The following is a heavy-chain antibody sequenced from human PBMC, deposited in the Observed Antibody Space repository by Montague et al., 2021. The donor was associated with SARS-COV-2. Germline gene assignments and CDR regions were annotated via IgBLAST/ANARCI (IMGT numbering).Heavy chain of an antibody. Sequence: SETLSLTCAVYGGSFGDDHWSWIRQPPGKGPEWIGNISQSGRTNYNPSLKSRVTISVDTSKNQFSLKLTSVTAVDTGLYFCARGHLSVSMIVVVFTSASYYFDYWGQGAQVTVSS. V-gene: IGHV4-34*01. CDR3: ARGHLSVSMIVVVFTSASYYFDY. CDR2: ISQSGRT. J-gene: IGHJ4*02. D-gene: IGHD3-22*01. CDR1: GGSFGDDH.